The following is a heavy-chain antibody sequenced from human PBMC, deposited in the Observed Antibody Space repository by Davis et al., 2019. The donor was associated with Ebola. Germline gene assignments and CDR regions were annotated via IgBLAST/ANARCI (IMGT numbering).Heavy chain of an antibody. D-gene: IGHD2-21*02. J-gene: IGHJ6*02. CDR2: ISSSSSYI. V-gene: IGHV3-21*04. CDR3: AKGQHIVVVTAISGSYYYSYGMDV. Sequence: GESLKISCAASGFTFSSYSMNWVRQAPGKGLEWVSSISSSSSYIYYADSVKGRFTISRDNAKNSLYLQMNSLRAEDTAVYYCAKGQHIVVVTAISGSYYYSYGMDVWGQGTTVTV. CDR1: GFTFSSYS.